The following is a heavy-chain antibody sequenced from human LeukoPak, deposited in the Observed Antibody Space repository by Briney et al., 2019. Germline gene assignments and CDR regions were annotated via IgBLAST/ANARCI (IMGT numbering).Heavy chain of an antibody. CDR1: GYTFTSYD. D-gene: IGHD2-2*01. CDR2: MNPNSGNT. Sequence: GASVKVSCKASGYTFTSYDINWVRQATGQGLEWMGWMNPNSGNTGYAQKFQGRVTMTEDTSTDTAYMELSSLRSEDTAVYYCATTSIVVVPAASFDYWGQGTLVTVSS. J-gene: IGHJ4*02. CDR3: ATTSIVVVPAASFDY. V-gene: IGHV1-8*02.